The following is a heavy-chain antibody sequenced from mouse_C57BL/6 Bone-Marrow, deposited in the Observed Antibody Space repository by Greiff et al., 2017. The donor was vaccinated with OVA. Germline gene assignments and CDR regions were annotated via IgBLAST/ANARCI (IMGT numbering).Heavy chain of an antibody. CDR1: GYAFTNYL. V-gene: IGHV1-54*01. D-gene: IGHD2-12*01. J-gene: IGHJ2*01. CDR2: INPGSGGT. CDR3: ARQYAPYSN. Sequence: QVQLQQSGAELVRPGTSVKVSCKASGYAFTNYLIEWVKQRPGQGLEWIGVINPGSGGTNYNEKFKGKATMTADKSSSTAYMQLSSLTSEDSAVYCCARQYAPYSNWGQGTTFTVSS.